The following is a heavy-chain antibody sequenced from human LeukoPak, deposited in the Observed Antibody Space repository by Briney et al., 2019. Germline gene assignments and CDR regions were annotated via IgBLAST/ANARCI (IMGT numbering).Heavy chain of an antibody. Sequence: QAGGSLRLSCAASGFTFSSYAMHWVRQAPGKGLEWVSYISSATSTIYYADSVKGRFTISRDNAKNSLYLQMNSLRAEDTAVYYCARDVTYYGGDWFDPWGQGTLVTVSS. CDR3: ARDVTYYGGDWFDP. D-gene: IGHD4-23*01. V-gene: IGHV3-48*04. CDR1: GFTFSSYA. J-gene: IGHJ5*02. CDR2: ISSATSTI.